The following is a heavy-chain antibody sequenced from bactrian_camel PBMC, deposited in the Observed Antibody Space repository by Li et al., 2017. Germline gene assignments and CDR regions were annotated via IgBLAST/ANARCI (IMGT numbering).Heavy chain of an antibody. J-gene: IGHJ6*01. CDR1: GYTYSTDC. D-gene: IGHD5*01. CDR3: AADTRSGCGAGYWRVGFPFGS. Sequence: HVQLVESGGGSVQPGGSLRLSCAVSGYTYSTDCMGWFRQAPGKGREGLAAIDNDGHTRYADSVKDRFAISQDNTKNFLYLQMNNLKPEDASMYYCAADTRSGCGAGYWRVGFPFGSWGQGTQVTVS. V-gene: IGHV3S6*01. CDR2: IDNDGHT.